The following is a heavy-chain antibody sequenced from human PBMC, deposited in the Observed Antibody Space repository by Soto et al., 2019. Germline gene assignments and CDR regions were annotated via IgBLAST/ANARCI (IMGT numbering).Heavy chain of an antibody. CDR1: GYTFTSYD. D-gene: IGHD2-15*01. CDR3: ARGIKYSVYSRWFDP. J-gene: IGHJ5*02. CDR2: MNPNSGNT. V-gene: IGHV1-8*01. Sequence: QVQLVQSGAEVKKPGASVKVSCKASGYTFTSYDINWVRQATGQGLEYLGWMNPNSGNTAYVQKFQGRVTMTWDTSITTAYMELSSLRSEDTAVYFWARGIKYSVYSRWFDPWGKGTLVTVSS.